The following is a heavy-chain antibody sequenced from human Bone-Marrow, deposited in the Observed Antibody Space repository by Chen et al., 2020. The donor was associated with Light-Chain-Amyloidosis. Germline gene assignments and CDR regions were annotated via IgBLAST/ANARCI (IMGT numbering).Heavy chain of an antibody. D-gene: IGHD1-26*01. Sequence: QVQLVASGGGVVQPGRSLRLSCVASGFTFSSYGIFWVRQAPGKGLEWVALISYDANRDFYADSVKGRFTVSRDNSKNTLYLQMNSLRIEETAVYYCAKARLYSGSYWGIVDYWGQGTLVTVSS. CDR3: AKARLYSGSYWGIVDY. V-gene: IGHV3-30*18. CDR2: ISYDANRD. J-gene: IGHJ4*02. CDR1: GFTFSSYG.